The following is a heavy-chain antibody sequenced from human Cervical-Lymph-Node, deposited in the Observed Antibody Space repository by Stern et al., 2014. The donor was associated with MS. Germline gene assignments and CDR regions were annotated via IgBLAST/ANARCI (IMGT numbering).Heavy chain of an antibody. CDR3: ASGRLDY. J-gene: IGHJ4*02. CDR1: GYTLTSYY. CDR2: INPSGDST. Sequence: VQLLESGAEVKKTGASVKVSCKAPGYTLTSYYIHWVRQAPGQGLEWMGMINPSGDSTTYAQKFQGRITMTRDTSTSTVYMEVTSLTSDDTAVYYCASGRLDYWGQGTPVTVSP. V-gene: IGHV1-46*01. D-gene: IGHD5-12*01.